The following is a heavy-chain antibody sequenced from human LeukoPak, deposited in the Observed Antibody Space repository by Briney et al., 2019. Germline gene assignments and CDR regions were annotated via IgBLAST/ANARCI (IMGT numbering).Heavy chain of an antibody. Sequence: SETLSLTCTVSGGSISSGGYYWSWIRQHPGKGLEWIGYIYYSGSTYYNPSLKSRVTMSVDTSKNQFSLKLSSVTAADTAVYYCARSQYCSGGSCYKVIWYFALWGRGTLVTVSS. J-gene: IGHJ2*01. CDR1: GGSISSGGYY. V-gene: IGHV4-31*03. CDR2: IYYSGST. CDR3: ARSQYCSGGSCYKVIWYFAL. D-gene: IGHD2-15*01.